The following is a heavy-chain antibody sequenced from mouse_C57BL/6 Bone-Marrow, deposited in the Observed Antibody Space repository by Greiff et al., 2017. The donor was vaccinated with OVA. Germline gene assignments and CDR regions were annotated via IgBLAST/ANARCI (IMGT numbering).Heavy chain of an antibody. Sequence: QVQLQQPGAELVRPGSSVKLSCKASGYTFTSYWMHWVKQRPIQGLEWIGNIDPSDSETHYNQKFKDKATLTVDKASSTAYMQLSSLTSEDSAVYYCARWDWDYFDYWGQGTTLTVSS. J-gene: IGHJ2*01. CDR1: GYTFTSYW. D-gene: IGHD4-1*01. CDR2: IDPSDSET. CDR3: ARWDWDYFDY. V-gene: IGHV1-52*01.